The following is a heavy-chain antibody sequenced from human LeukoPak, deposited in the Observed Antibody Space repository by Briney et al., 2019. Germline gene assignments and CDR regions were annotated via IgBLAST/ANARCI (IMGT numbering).Heavy chain of an antibody. V-gene: IGHV3-48*04. J-gene: IGHJ4*02. Sequence: GGSLRLSCAASGFTFSSYSMNWVRQAPGKGLEWVSYISSSSSTIYYADSVKGRFTISRDNAKNSVYLQMNSLRAEDTAVYYCARDIDRYYGDYWGQGTLVTVSS. CDR1: GFTFSSYS. D-gene: IGHD3-3*01. CDR2: ISSSSSTI. CDR3: ARDIDRYYGDY.